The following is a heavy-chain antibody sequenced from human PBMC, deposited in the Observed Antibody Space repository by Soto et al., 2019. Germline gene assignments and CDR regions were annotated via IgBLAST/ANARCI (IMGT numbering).Heavy chain of an antibody. Sequence: GDCRSINNKPPGMALEWIGEINHLGSINYNPSLKSRVTMSVDTSKNQFSLTLYSVTAADTATYYCARGGVEHGVRFYY. J-gene: IGHJ6*01. V-gene: IGHV4-34*01. CDR3: ARGGVEHGVRFYY. D-gene: IGHD6-6*01. CDR2: INHLGSI. CDR1: GDC.